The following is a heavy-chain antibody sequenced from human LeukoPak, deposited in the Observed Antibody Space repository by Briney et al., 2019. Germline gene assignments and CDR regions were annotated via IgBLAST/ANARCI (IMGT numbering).Heavy chain of an antibody. CDR2: ISYDGSNK. V-gene: IGHV3-30-3*01. J-gene: IGHJ4*02. CDR3: ARHRYYFDY. D-gene: IGHD3-16*02. CDR1: GFTFSSYA. Sequence: GGSLRLSCAASGFTFSSYAMHWVRQAPGKGLEWVAVISYDGSNKYYADSVKGRFTISRDNSKNTLYLQMNSLRAEDTAVYCCARHRYYFDYWGQGTLVTVSS.